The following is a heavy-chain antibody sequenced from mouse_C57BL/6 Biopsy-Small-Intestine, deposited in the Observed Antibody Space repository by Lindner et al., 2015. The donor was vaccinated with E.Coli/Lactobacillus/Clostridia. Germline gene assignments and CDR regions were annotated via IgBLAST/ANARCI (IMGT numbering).Heavy chain of an antibody. CDR3: TRGYSVYRYFDY. V-gene: IGHV1-9*01. Sequence: VQLQESGAEVMKPGASVKLSCKASGYTFNGYWIEWIRQRPGQGLEWIGEILPGSDFTNYNEKFKGKATFTTDSSSNTAYIHLSSLSIEDSAIYYCTRGYSVYRYFDYWGQGTTLTVSS. CDR2: ILPGSDFT. CDR1: GYTFNGYW. D-gene: IGHD2-12*01. J-gene: IGHJ2*01.